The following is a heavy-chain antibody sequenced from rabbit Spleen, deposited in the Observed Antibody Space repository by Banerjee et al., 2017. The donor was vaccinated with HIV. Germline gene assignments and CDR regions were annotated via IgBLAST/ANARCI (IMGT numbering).Heavy chain of an antibody. CDR1: GFSFTSNDY. D-gene: IGHD1-1*01. J-gene: IGHJ4*01. Sequence: QSLEESGGDLVKPGASLTLTCTASGFSFTSNDYICWVRQAPGKGLEWISCIAGSSSGFTYSATWAKGRFTVSKTSSTTVTLQMTSLTVADTATYFCARSINWANRALNLWGQGTLVTVS. CDR2: IAGSSSGFT. V-gene: IGHV1S40*01. CDR3: ARSINWANRALNL.